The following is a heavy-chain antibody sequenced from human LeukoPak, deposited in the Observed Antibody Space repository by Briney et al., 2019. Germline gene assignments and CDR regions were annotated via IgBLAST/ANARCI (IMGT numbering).Heavy chain of an antibody. D-gene: IGHD1-26*01. J-gene: IGHJ2*01. Sequence: PSETLSLTCTVSGGSVSSGGYYWSWIRQHPGKGLEYIGYIYYSGSTYYNPSLKSRITMSLDTSKNQFSLKLTSVTAADTAVYYCARDYPSGSYHLEYFDLWGRGTLVTVSS. CDR3: ARDYPSGSYHLEYFDL. CDR2: IYYSGST. V-gene: IGHV4-31*03. CDR1: GGSVSSGGYY.